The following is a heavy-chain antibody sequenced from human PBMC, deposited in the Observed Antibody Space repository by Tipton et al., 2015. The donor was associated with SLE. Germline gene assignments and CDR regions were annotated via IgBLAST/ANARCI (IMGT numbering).Heavy chain of an antibody. D-gene: IGHD2-2*01. J-gene: IGHJ6*03. Sequence: LRLSCTVSGGSISSGGYYWSWIRQHPGKGPEWIGYIYYSGSTNYNPSLKSRVTISVDTSKNQFSLKLSSVTAADTAVYYCARERSSTPYYYYYMDVWGKGTTVTVSS. CDR2: IYYSGST. CDR1: GGSISSGGYY. V-gene: IGHV4-31*02. CDR3: ARERSSTPYYYYYMDV.